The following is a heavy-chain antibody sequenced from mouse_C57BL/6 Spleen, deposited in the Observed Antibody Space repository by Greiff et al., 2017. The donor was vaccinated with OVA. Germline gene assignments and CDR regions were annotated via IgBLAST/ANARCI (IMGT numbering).Heavy chain of an antibody. J-gene: IGHJ2*01. CDR3: ARALYYFDY. Sequence: QVQLQQSGPELVKPGASVKISCKASGYAFSSSWMNWVKQRPGKGLEWIGRIDPGDGDTNYNGKVKGKATLTADKSSSTAYMQLSSLTSEDSAIYFCARALYYFDYWGKGTTLTVSS. V-gene: IGHV1-82*01. CDR1: GYAFSSSW. CDR2: IDPGDGDT.